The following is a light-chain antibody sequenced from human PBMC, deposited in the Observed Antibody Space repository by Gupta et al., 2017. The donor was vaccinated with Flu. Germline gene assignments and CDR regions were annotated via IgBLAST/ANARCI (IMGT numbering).Light chain of an antibody. CDR3: QQRSDNNFT. CDR1: QRVSTF. CDR2: DTP. J-gene: IGKJ3*01. Sequence: VFTQSPVTLSFSPGQRPTLSCRATQRVSTFLALYQQTPGHAPTPLISDTPNRGTGIPARFYGRASGTDFTLTISSLEPEDFATYYCQQRSDNNFTFGPGTKVDIK. V-gene: IGKV3-11*01.